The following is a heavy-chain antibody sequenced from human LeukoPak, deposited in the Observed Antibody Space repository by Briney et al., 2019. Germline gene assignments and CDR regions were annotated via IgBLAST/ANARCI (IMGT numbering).Heavy chain of an antibody. J-gene: IGHJ4*02. CDR3: ARSSNHYFDY. Sequence: GGPLRLSCAASGFTFSSYEMNWVRQAPGKGLEWVSYISSSGSTIFYADSVKGRFTISRDNAKNSLYLQMNSLRAEDTAVYYCARSSNHYFDYWGQGTLVTVSS. CDR2: ISSSGSTI. CDR1: GFTFSSYE. D-gene: IGHD4-11*01. V-gene: IGHV3-48*03.